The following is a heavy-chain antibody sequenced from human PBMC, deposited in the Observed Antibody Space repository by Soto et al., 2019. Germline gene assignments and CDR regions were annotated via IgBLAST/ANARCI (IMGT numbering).Heavy chain of an antibody. Sequence: QVQLQQWGAGLLKPSETLSLTCAVYGGSFSGYYWSWIRQPPGKGLEWIGEINHSGSTNYNPSLKSRVTISVDTSKNQFSLKLSSVTAADTAVYYCARGTPPYDILTGYYNDYWGQGTLVTVSS. V-gene: IGHV4-34*01. D-gene: IGHD3-9*01. CDR3: ARGTPPYDILTGYYNDY. CDR1: GGSFSGYY. J-gene: IGHJ4*02. CDR2: INHSGST.